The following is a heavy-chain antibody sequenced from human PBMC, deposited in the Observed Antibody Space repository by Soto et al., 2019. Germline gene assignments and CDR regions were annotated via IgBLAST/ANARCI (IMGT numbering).Heavy chain of an antibody. CDR2: IYYSGST. J-gene: IGHJ4*02. D-gene: IGHD1-26*01. CDR1: GGSISSYY. CDR3: ARRWGFTFDY. V-gene: IGHV4-59*08. Sequence: SETLSLTCTVAGGSISSYYWSCIRQPPGKGLEWIGYIYYSGSTNYNPSLKSRVTISVDTSKNQFSLKLSSVTAADTAVYYCARRWGFTFDYWGQGTLVTVSS.